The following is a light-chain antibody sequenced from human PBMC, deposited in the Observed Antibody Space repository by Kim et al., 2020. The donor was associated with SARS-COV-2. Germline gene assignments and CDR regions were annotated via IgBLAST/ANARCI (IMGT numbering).Light chain of an antibody. Sequence: SVTPKANVPITCPARHSIGSSLHWYQQNPDPSPNVLFKYASQSFSGVPSRFSGSGSGTDFTLTINGLEAEDAATYYCHQSSTLPYSFGQGTKLEI. CDR3: HQSSTLPYS. V-gene: IGKV6-21*01. CDR1: HSIGSS. J-gene: IGKJ2*03. CDR2: YAS.